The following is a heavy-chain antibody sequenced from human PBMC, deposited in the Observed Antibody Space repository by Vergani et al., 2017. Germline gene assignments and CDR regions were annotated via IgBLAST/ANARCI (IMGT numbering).Heavy chain of an antibody. CDR3: AKDSRFGSGYYTSFDY. J-gene: IGHJ4*02. V-gene: IGHV3-13*01. CDR2: IGTAGDT. D-gene: IGHD3-3*01. CDR1: GFTFSSYD. Sequence: EVQLVESGGGLVQPGGSLRLSCAASGFTFSSYDMHWVRQATGEGLEWVSAIGTAGDTYYPGSVKGRFTISRDNSKNTLYLQMNSLRAEDTAVYYCAKDSRFGSGYYTSFDYWGQGTLVTVSS.